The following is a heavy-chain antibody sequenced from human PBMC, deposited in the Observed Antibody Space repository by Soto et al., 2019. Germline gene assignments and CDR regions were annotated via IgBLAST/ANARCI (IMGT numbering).Heavy chain of an antibody. CDR2: IFDSGST. CDR1: GGSISGGVYY. V-gene: IGHV4-30-4*01. Sequence: SETLSLTCTVSGGSISGGVYYWSWIRQPPGKGLEWIGYIFDSGSTYYNPSLKSRVTISVDTSKNQFSLRLSSVTAADTAVYFCAREIIPLTTDWYFDLWGRGTLVTVSS. J-gene: IGHJ2*01. CDR3: AREIIPLTTDWYFDL. D-gene: IGHD4-17*01.